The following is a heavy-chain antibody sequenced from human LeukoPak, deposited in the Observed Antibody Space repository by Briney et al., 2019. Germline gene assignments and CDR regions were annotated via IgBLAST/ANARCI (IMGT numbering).Heavy chain of an antibody. CDR1: GYTFTSYG. V-gene: IGHV1-2*02. Sequence: ASVKVSCKASGYTFTSYGISWVRQAPGQGLEWLAWISPNTGGTKFAQKFQGRVTLTRDTSITTAYMELTRLRSDDTAVYFCARGRDSGSRTYYFDFWGQGTLVTVSS. CDR3: ARGRDSGSRTYYFDF. J-gene: IGHJ4*02. D-gene: IGHD1-26*01. CDR2: ISPNTGGT.